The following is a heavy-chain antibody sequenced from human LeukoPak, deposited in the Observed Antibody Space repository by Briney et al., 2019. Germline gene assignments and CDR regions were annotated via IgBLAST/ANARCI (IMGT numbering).Heavy chain of an antibody. CDR3: ARAKVGANPAHY. Sequence: GASVKVSCKASGGTFSSYAISWVRQAPGQGLEWMGGIIPIFGTANYAQKFQGRVAITADKSTSTAYMELSSLRSEDTAVYYCARAKVGANPAHYWGQGTLVTVSS. CDR2: IIPIFGTA. V-gene: IGHV1-69*06. CDR1: GGTFSSYA. D-gene: IGHD1-26*01. J-gene: IGHJ4*02.